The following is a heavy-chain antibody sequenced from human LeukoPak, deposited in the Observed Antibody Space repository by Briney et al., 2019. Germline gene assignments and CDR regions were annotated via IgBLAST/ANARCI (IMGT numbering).Heavy chain of an antibody. CDR2: IYYSGST. D-gene: IGHD3-22*01. Sequence: SETLSLTCALSGGSISNNFRSWIRQPPGKGLEWIGYIYYSGSTNYNPSLKSRVLISVDTSRNQFSLKLTSVTAADTAVYYCARGGSAYSLDYWGQGTLVTVSS. V-gene: IGHV4-59*08. J-gene: IGHJ4*02. CDR1: GGSISNNF. CDR3: ARGGSAYSLDY.